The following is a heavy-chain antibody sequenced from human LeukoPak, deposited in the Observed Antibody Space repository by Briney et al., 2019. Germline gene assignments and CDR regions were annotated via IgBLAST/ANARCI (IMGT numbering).Heavy chain of an antibody. CDR2: INPNSGGT. V-gene: IGHV1-2*02. J-gene: IGHJ5*02. Sequence: ASVKVSCKASGYTFTGYYMHWVRQAPGQGLEWMGWINPNSGGTNYAQKFQGRVTMTRDTSISTAYMELSRLRPDDTAVYYCARGQRFAVAGTGVSNWFDPWGQGTLVTVSS. CDR3: ARGQRFAVAGTGVSNWFDP. CDR1: GYTFTGYY. D-gene: IGHD6-19*01.